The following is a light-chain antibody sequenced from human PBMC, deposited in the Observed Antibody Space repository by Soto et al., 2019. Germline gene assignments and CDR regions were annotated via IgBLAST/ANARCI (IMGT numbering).Light chain of an antibody. CDR1: SSDVGGYNY. CDR3: SSYTSSSTYV. CDR2: EVI. Sequence: QPALTQPASVSGSPGQSITISCTGTSSDVGGYNYVSWYQQHPGKAPKLMIYEVINRPSGVSNRFSGSKSGNTASLTISWLQAEYEADYYCSSYTSSSTYVFGTGTKLTVL. J-gene: IGLJ1*01. V-gene: IGLV2-14*01.